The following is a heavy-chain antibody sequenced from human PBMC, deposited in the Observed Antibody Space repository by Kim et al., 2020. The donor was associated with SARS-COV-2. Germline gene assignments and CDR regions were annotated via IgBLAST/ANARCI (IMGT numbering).Heavy chain of an antibody. V-gene: IGHV4-31*02. D-gene: IGHD6-13*01. Sequence: LKCRVTISVDTSKNQFSLKLSSVTAADTAVYYCARDRIAAAGTDLYAFDIWGQGTMVTVSS. CDR3: ARDRIAAAGTDLYAFDI. J-gene: IGHJ3*02.